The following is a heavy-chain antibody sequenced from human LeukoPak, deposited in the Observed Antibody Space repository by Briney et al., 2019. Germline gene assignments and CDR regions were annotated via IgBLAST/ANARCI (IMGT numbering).Heavy chain of an antibody. CDR3: ARHRDNFDDRIDY. J-gene: IGHJ4*02. CDR1: GGSISSGSYY. CDR2: IYYSGST. D-gene: IGHD3-22*01. V-gene: IGHV4-39*01. Sequence: PSETLSLTCTVSGGSISSGSYYRGWIRQPPGKGLEWIGSIYYSGSTFYNPSLKSRVTISVEASKNQFSLKLSSVTAADTAVYCCARHRDNFDDRIDYWGQGTLVTVSS.